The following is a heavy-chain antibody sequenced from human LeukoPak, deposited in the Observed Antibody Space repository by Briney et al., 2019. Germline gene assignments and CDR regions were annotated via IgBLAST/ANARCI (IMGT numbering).Heavy chain of an antibody. CDR3: ARGGWSLGYCSSSSCLDWFDP. CDR2: INPNSGGT. D-gene: IGHD2-2*01. Sequence: ASVKLSCKASGYTFTDYYMHWVRQAPGQGLEWMGWINPNSGGTNYAQKFQGRVTMTRDTSISTAYMELSRLRSDDTAVYYCARGGWSLGYCSSSSCLDWFDPWGQGTLVTVSS. J-gene: IGHJ5*02. CDR1: GYTFTDYY. V-gene: IGHV1-2*02.